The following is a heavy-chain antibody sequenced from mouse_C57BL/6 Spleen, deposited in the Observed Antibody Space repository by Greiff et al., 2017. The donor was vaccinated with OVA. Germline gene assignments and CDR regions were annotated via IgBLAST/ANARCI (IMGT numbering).Heavy chain of an antibody. CDR2: ISNGGGST. Sequence: EVKVVESGGGLVQPGGSLKLSCAASGFTFSDYYMYWVRQTPEKRLEWVAYISNGGGSTYYPDTVKGRFTISRDNAKNTLYLQMSRLKSEDTAMYDCERPPYGDDEAWFAYWGQGTLVTVSA. J-gene: IGHJ3*01. D-gene: IGHD2-2*01. V-gene: IGHV5-12*01. CDR1: GFTFSDYY. CDR3: ERPPYGDDEAWFAY.